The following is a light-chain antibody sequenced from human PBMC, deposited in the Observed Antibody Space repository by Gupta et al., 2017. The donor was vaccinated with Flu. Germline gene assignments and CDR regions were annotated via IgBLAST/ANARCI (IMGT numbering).Light chain of an antibody. CDR2: WAS. V-gene: IGKV4-1*01. CDR3: QQYYYAPSYS. J-gene: IGKJ2*03. Sequence: DIVMTQSPDSLAVALGERATINCKSSQSLFYSFNNKNYLAWYQHKAGQPPKLLIYWASTRESGVPDRFSGSGSGTDFTLSISSLQAEDVAVYYCQQYYYAPSYSFGQGTKLEIK. CDR1: QSLFYSFNNKNY.